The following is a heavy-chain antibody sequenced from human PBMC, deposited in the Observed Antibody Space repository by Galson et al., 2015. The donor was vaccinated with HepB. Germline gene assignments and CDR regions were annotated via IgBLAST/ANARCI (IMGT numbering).Heavy chain of an antibody. J-gene: IGHJ5*02. V-gene: IGHV1-69*02. Sequence: SVKVSCKASGGTFSSYTISWVRQAPGQGLEWMGRIIPILGIANYAQKFQGRVTITADKSTSTAYMELSSLRSEDTAVYYCARVAVSSSSPFDPWGQGTLVTVSS. CDR2: IIPILGIA. CDR1: GGTFSSYT. CDR3: ARVAVSSSSPFDP. D-gene: IGHD6-13*01.